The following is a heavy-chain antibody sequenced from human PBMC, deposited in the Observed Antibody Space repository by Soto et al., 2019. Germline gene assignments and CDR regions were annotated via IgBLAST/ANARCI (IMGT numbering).Heavy chain of an antibody. V-gene: IGHV3-7*01. CDR3: ARGDTPMITGMDSFDI. J-gene: IGHJ3*02. Sequence: GGSLRLSCAASGFTFSRYWMNWVRQAPGKGLEWVANIKQDGTEKNYVDSVKGRFTISRDNARNSLYPQMDSLRAEDTAVYFCARGDTPMITGMDSFDIWGQGTMVTVSS. CDR2: IKQDGTEK. CDR1: GFTFSRYW. D-gene: IGHD5-18*01.